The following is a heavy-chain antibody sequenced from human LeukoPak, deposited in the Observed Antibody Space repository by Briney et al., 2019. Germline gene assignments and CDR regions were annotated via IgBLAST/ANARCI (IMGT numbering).Heavy chain of an antibody. CDR3: ARAWLGYGGNAYWYFDL. D-gene: IGHD4-23*01. Sequence: SETLSLSCTVSGGSISTYYWNWIRQPPGKGLEWIGYIYSSGSTNYNPSLKSRVTISIDTSRSQFSLKLNSVTAADTAVYFCARAWLGYGGNAYWYFDLWGRGNLVTVSS. J-gene: IGHJ2*01. V-gene: IGHV4-59*01. CDR1: GGSISTYY. CDR2: IYSSGST.